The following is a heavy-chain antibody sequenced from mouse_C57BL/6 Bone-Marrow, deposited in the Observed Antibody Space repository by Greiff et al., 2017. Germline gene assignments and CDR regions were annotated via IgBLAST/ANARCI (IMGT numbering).Heavy chain of an antibody. CDR2: IYPHSGRT. J-gene: IGHJ2*01. V-gene: IGHV1-55*01. Sequence: QVQLQQPGAELVKPGASVKMSCKASGYTFTSYWITWVKQRPGQGLEWIGDIYPHSGRTNYNEKFKSKAILTVDTSSNTAYRQLSSLTSEDSAVFYCARSGPLGRSFDYWGQGTTLTVSS. CDR3: ARSGPLGRSFDY. CDR1: GYTFTSYW. D-gene: IGHD4-1*01.